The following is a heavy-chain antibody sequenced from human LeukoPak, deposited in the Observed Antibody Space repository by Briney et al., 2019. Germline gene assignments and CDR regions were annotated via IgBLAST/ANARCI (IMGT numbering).Heavy chain of an antibody. J-gene: IGHJ5*02. V-gene: IGHV4-30-4*08. CDR3: ANKPTRGSWFDP. D-gene: IGHD3-10*01. CDR2: VFSSGST. Sequence: PSETLSLTCTVSGGSISSGGYYWSWIRQPPGNGLEWIGYVFSSGSTYYNPSLKTRVTISIYTSKNQFSLKLSSVTAADTAVYYCANKPTRGSWFDPWGQGTLVTVSS. CDR1: GGSISSGGYY.